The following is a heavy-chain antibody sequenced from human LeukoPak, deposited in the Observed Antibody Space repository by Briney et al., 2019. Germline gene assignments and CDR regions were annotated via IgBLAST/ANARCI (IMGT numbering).Heavy chain of an antibody. CDR2: INHSGST. V-gene: IGHV4-34*01. J-gene: IGHJ4*02. CDR3: ARHGRGGAAAHFDY. CDR1: GGTFSGYY. D-gene: IGHD6-13*01. Sequence: SETLSLTCAVYGGTFSGYYWSWIRQPPGKGLEWIGEINHSGSTNYNPSLKSRVTISVDTSKNQFSLKLSSVTAADTAVYYCARHGRGGAAAHFDYWGQGTLVTVSS.